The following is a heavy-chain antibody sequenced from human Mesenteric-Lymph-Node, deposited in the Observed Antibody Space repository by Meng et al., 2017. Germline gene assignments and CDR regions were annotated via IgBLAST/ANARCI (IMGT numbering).Heavy chain of an antibody. CDR3: VRIQGQQSQMAFDI. CDR1: GDSISSYH. D-gene: IGHD6-13*01. J-gene: IGHJ3*02. Sequence: SETLSLTCTVSGDSISSYHWSWIRQSAGKGLEYIGRIHASGIANYNPSLTSRVTMSVDTSQNQFSLKLSTVTAADTAMYYCVRIQGQQSQMAFDIWGQGTMVTVSS. V-gene: IGHV4-4*07. CDR2: IHASGIA.